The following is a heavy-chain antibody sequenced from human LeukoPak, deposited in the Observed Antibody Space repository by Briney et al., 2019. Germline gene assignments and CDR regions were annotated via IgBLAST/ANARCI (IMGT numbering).Heavy chain of an antibody. V-gene: IGHV4-4*07. D-gene: IGHD3-10*01. J-gene: IGHJ5*02. CDR2: MYTSWNT. Sequence: SETLSLTCTVSGGSIISNYWSWIRQPAGKGLEWIWRMYTSWNTNYNPSLKSRVTMSVDTSKIQFSLKLKSVTAADTAVYYCARNYYGSGTYYNWFDPWGQGTLVTVSS. CDR1: GGSIISNY. CDR3: ARNYYGSGTYYNWFDP.